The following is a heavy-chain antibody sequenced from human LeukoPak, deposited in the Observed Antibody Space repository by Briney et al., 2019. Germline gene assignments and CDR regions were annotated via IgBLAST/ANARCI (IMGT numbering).Heavy chain of an antibody. CDR3: AKDQYLVAATLEI. Sequence: ASVKVSCKASGYTFTGYYMHWVRQAPGQGLEWMGRINPNSGGTNYAQKFQGRVTMTRDTSISTAYMELSRLRSDDTAVYYCAKDQYLVAATLEIWGQGTMVTVSS. D-gene: IGHD2-15*01. V-gene: IGHV1-2*06. J-gene: IGHJ3*02. CDR2: INPNSGGT. CDR1: GYTFTGYY.